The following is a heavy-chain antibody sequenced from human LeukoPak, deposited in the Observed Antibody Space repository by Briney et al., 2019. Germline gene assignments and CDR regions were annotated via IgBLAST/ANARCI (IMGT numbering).Heavy chain of an antibody. V-gene: IGHV4-34*01. CDR3: ARRLTTVTTHYYYYYGMDV. Sequence: PSETLSLTCAVYGGSFSGYYWGWIRQPPGKGLEWIGEINHSGSTNYNPSLKSRVTISVDTSKNQFSLEPSSVTAADTAVYYCARRLTTVTTHYYYYYGMDVWGEGNTVTVSS. J-gene: IGHJ6*04. CDR2: INHSGST. CDR1: GGSFSGYY. D-gene: IGHD4-17*01.